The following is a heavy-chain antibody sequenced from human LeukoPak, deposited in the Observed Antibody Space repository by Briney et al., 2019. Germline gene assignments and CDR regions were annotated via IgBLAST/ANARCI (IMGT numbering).Heavy chain of an antibody. D-gene: IGHD6-19*01. Sequence: PGGSLRLSCAASGFTFSSYSMNWVRQAPGKGLEWVSSISSSSYIYYADSVKGRFTISRDNAKNSLYLQMNSLRADDTAVYYCARSDSSGWYPEYDPWGQGTLVTVSS. V-gene: IGHV3-21*01. J-gene: IGHJ5*02. CDR2: ISSSSYI. CDR3: ARSDSSGWYPEYDP. CDR1: GFTFSSYS.